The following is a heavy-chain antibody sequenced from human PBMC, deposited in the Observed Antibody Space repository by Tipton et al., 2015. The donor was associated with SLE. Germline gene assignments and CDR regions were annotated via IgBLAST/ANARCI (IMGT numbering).Heavy chain of an antibody. CDR3: GRASGWVSLNWFDP. CDR2: IYTSGST. CDR1: GGSISSSSYY. V-gene: IGHV4-39*07. D-gene: IGHD6-19*01. Sequence: LRLSCTVSGGSISSSSYYWGWIRQPPGKGLEWIGRIYTSGSTNYNPSLKSRVTISVDTSKNQFSLRLISVTAADTAVYFCGRASGWVSLNWFDPWGQGTLVTVSS. J-gene: IGHJ5*02.